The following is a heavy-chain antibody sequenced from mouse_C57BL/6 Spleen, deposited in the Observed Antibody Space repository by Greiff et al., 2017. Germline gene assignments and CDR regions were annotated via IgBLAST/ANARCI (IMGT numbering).Heavy chain of an antibody. CDR3: ARPNYGNYDWYFDV. CDR1: GYTFTDYN. V-gene: IGHV1-18*01. CDR2: INPNNGGT. J-gene: IGHJ1*03. D-gene: IGHD2-1*01. Sequence: EVQLQQSGPELVKPGASVKIPCKASGYTFTDYNMDWVKQSHGKSLEWIGDINPNNGGTIYNQKFKGKATLSVDKSSSTAYMELRSLTSEDTAVYYCARPNYGNYDWYFDVWGTGTTVTVSS.